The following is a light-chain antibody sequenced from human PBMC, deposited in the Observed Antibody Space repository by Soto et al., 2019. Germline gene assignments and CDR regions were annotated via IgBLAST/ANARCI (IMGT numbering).Light chain of an antibody. J-gene: IGKJ3*01. V-gene: IGKV3-20*01. Sequence: EIVLTQSPGTLSLSPGERATLSCRASQSVYSNYLAWYQQKPGQTPRLLIYGASSRATGIPDRFSGSGSGTDFTLTISSLETEDFAVYYCQQYDTSPFTFGPGTKVDVK. CDR1: QSVYSNY. CDR3: QQYDTSPFT. CDR2: GAS.